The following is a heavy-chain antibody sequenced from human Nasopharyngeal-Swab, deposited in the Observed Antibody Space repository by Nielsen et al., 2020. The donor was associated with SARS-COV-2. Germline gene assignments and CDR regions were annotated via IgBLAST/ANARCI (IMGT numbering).Heavy chain of an antibody. D-gene: IGHD3-3*01. J-gene: IGHJ6*02. Sequence: WIRHPPGQGLEWVSSISSSSSYIYYADSVKGRFTISRDNAKNSLYLQMNSLRAEDTAVYYSARDGLDYEFWSAYFMDVWGQGTTVTVSS. CDR3: ARDGLDYEFWSAYFMDV. CDR2: ISSSSSYI. V-gene: IGHV3-21*01.